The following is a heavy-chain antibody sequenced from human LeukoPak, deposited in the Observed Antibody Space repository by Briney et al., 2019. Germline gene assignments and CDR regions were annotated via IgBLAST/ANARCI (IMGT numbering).Heavy chain of an antibody. CDR2: IGGPAET. V-gene: IGHV3-53*01. D-gene: IGHD3-16*01. Sequence: PGGSLRLSCAASGFTFSNAWMSWVRQAPGKGPEWVATIGGPAETFYADSVRGRFTISRDNSRYTLYLQMNRLRAGDSALYYCAKDWTSHNGVYDCLDFWGQGTQVTVSS. CDR3: AKDWTSHNGVYDCLDF. CDR1: GFTFSNAW. J-gene: IGHJ4*02.